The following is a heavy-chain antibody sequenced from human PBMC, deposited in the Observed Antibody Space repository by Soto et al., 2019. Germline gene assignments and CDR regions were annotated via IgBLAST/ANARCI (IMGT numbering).Heavy chain of an antibody. D-gene: IGHD6-13*01. CDR1: GYTFTSYY. Sequence: QVQLVQSGAEVKKPGASVKVSCKASGYTFTSYYMHWVRQATGQGLEWTGIINPSGGSTSYAQKFQGRVTMTRDTSTSTVYTELSSLRSEDTAVYYCARDPAAGGLAADQFDYWGQGTLVTVSS. J-gene: IGHJ4*02. CDR2: INPSGGST. CDR3: ARDPAAGGLAADQFDY. V-gene: IGHV1-46*01.